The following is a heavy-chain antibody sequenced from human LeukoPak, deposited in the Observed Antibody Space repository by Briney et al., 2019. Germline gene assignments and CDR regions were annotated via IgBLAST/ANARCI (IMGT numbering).Heavy chain of an antibody. J-gene: IGHJ4*02. Sequence: SETLSLTCTVSGGSISGYYWSWIRQPPGKGLEWIGEINHSGSTNYNPSLKSRVTISVDTSKNQFSLKLGSVTAADTAVYYCAREPLDYVWGSYRQYYFDYRGQGTLVTVSS. CDR1: GGSISGYY. CDR3: AREPLDYVWGSYRQYYFDY. V-gene: IGHV4-34*01. CDR2: INHSGST. D-gene: IGHD3-16*02.